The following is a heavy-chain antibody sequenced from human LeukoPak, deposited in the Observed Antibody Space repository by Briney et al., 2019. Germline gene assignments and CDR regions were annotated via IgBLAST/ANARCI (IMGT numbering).Heavy chain of an antibody. CDR1: GGSFSGYY. CDR3: ARHGRDYVWGSYRFPTRFDY. Sequence: SETLSLTCAVYGGSFSGYYWSWIRQPPGKGLEWIGEINHSGSTNYNPSLKSRVTISVDTSKNQFSLKLSSVTAADTAVYYCARHGRDYVWGSYRFPTRFDYWGQGTLVTVSS. J-gene: IGHJ4*02. CDR2: INHSGST. V-gene: IGHV4-34*01. D-gene: IGHD3-16*02.